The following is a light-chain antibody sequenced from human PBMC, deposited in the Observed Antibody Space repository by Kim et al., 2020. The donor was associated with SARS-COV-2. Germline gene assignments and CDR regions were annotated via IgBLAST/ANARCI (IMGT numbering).Light chain of an antibody. V-gene: IGLV1-51*01. CDR2: DTS. J-gene: IGLJ3*02. Sequence: QSVLTQPPSVSAAPGHKVTISCSGSSSNIGRNFVCWYQQFPGTAPKLLIYDTSKRPSGIPDRFSGSKSGTSATLGITGLQSGDEAVYYCESWNTSVSAWVFGGGTQLSVL. CDR3: ESWNTSVSAWV. CDR1: SSNIGRNF.